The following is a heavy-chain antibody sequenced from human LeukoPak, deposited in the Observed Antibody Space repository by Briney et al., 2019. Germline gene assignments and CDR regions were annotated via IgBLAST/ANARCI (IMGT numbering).Heavy chain of an antibody. D-gene: IGHD6-13*01. CDR2: ISYDGSNK. Sequence: GRSLRLSCAASGFTFSSSGMHWVHQAPGKGLEWVAVISYDGSNKYYAESVKGRFTNSRDNSKNTLYLQMNSLRPEDTAVYHCAKDRSSSWSLDIWGQGTMVTVSS. CDR1: GFTFSSSG. J-gene: IGHJ3*02. CDR3: AKDRSSSWSLDI. V-gene: IGHV3-30*18.